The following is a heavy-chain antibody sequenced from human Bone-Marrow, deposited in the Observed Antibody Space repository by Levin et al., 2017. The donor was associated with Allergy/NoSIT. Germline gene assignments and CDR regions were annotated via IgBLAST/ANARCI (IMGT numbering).Heavy chain of an antibody. J-gene: IGHJ6*02. CDR3: ARDRLGSNYYDSSGYSGMDV. D-gene: IGHD3-22*01. V-gene: IGHV3-30*04. Sequence: GGSLRLSCAASGFTFSSYAMHWVRQAPGKGLEWVAVISYDGSNKYYADSVKGRFTISRDNSKNTLYLQMNSLRAEDTAVYYCARDRLGSNYYDSSGYSGMDVWGQGTTVTVSS. CDR2: ISYDGSNK. CDR1: GFTFSSYA.